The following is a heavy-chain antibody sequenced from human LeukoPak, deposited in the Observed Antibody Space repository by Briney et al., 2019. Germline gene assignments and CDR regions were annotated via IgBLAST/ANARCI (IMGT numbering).Heavy chain of an antibody. Sequence: SETLSVTCTVSGDSISSIYWTWIRQPAGKGLEWIGRIYTSGSTNYNPSLKSRVTMSVDTFKNQFSLKLSSVTAADTAVYYCARSVPWRVVTPDPSISSFDYWGQGTLVTVSS. D-gene: IGHD4-23*01. J-gene: IGHJ4*02. V-gene: IGHV4-4*07. CDR2: IYTSGST. CDR3: ARSVPWRVVTPDPSISSFDY. CDR1: GDSISSIY.